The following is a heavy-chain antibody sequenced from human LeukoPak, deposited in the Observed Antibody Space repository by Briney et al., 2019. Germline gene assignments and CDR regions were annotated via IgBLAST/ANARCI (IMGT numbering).Heavy chain of an antibody. CDR2: IYHSGST. V-gene: IGHV4-38-2*02. CDR1: GYSISSGYY. J-gene: IGHJ4*02. CDR3: SRPGYGDYLPY. D-gene: IGHD4-17*01. Sequence: SETLSLTCTVSGYSISSGYYRGWIRQAPGKGLEWIGSIYHSGSTYYNPSLKSRVTISLDASKNQISLRVHSVPAAGTAVYYCSRPGYGDYLPYWGQGTLVTVSS.